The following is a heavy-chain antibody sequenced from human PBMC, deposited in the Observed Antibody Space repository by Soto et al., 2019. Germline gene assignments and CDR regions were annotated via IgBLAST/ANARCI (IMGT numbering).Heavy chain of an antibody. V-gene: IGHV1-8*01. CDR1: GYTFTSYD. CDR2: MNPNSGNT. D-gene: IGHD2-15*01. Sequence: ASVKVSCKASGYTFTSYDINWVRQATGQGLEWMGWMNPNSGNTGYAQKFQGRVTMTRNTSISTAYMELSSLRSEDTAVYYCARTTPVVVVAATYYYYYMDVWGKGTTVTVSS. J-gene: IGHJ6*03. CDR3: ARTTPVVVVAATYYYYYMDV.